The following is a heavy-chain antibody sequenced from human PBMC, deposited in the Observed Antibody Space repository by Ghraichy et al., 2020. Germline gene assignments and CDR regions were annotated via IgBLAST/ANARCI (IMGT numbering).Heavy chain of an antibody. Sequence: SETLSLTCTVSGGSISSSSYYWGWIRQPPGKGLEWIGSIYYSGSTYYNPSLKSRVTISVDTSKNQFSLKLSSVTAADTAVYYCARPLYSTRNWFDPWGQGTLVTVSS. CDR1: GGSISSSSYY. V-gene: IGHV4-39*01. J-gene: IGHJ5*02. CDR2: IYYSGST. CDR3: ARPLYSTRNWFDP. D-gene: IGHD6-13*01.